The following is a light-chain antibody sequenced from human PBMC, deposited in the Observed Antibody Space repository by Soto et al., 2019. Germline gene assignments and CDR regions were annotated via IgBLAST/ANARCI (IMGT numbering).Light chain of an antibody. J-gene: IGLJ1*01. CDR3: AAWDDSLNGVV. V-gene: IGLV1-44*01. Sequence: VLTQPPSASGTPGQRVTISCSGGSSNIGSNTVIWYQQPPGTAPKLLIYSNTQRPSGVPDRFSGSKSGTSASLAISGLQSEDEADYYCAAWDDSLNGVVFGTGTKVTVL. CDR2: SNT. CDR1: SSNIGSNT.